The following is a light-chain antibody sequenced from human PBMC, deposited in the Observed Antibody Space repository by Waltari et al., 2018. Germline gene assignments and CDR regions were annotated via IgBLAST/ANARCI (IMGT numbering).Light chain of an antibody. CDR2: KAS. J-gene: IGKJ4*01. CDR1: QSIGVW. CDR3: QKYNTYSSLT. Sequence: DIQMTQSPSTLSASVGDRVTLTCRASQSIGVWLAWYQQKPGKAPKLLIYKASTLESGAPSRFSGSGSGTEFTLTISSLQPDDFATYYCQKYNTYSSLTFGGGTKVEIK. V-gene: IGKV1-5*03.